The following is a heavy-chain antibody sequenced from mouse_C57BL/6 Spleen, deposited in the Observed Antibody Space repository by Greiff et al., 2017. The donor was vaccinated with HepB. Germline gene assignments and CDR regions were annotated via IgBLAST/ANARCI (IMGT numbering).Heavy chain of an antibody. Sequence: VQLQQSGAELMKPGASVKLSCKATGYTFTGYWIEWVKQRPGHGLEWIGEILPGSGSINYNEKFKGKATFTADTSSNTTYMQLRSLTTEDSAIYYCARETYSSGYWFAYWGQVTLVTVSA. J-gene: IGHJ3*01. CDR3: ARETYSSGYWFAY. D-gene: IGHD3-2*02. CDR2: ILPGSGSI. CDR1: GYTFTGYW. V-gene: IGHV1-9*01.